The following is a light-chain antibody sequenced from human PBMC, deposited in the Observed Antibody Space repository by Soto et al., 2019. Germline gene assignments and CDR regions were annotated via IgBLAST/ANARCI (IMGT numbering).Light chain of an antibody. CDR3: AAWDDNLRGLV. CDR2: NNN. CDR1: TPNIGNNY. V-gene: IGLV1-47*01. J-gene: IGLJ2*01. Sequence: QSVLTQPPSASGTPGQRVTISCSGSTPNIGNNYVYWYRQLPGTAPTVLIYNNNQRPSGLPDRFSGSKSGTSASLAISGLRSEDEATYYCAAWDDNLRGLVFGGGTKLNVL.